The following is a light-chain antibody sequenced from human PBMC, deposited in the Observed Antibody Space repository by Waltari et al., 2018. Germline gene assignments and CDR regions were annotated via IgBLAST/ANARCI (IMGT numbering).Light chain of an antibody. V-gene: IGKV1-17*01. CDR2: ASS. CDR3: LQYNSNPLT. Sequence: DIQMTQSPSSLSASAGDRLTITCRASQGIKTYLNWYQQKPGEPPKRLIYASSSLESGVPSRFTGSGSGTDFTLTISSLQPEVFATYYCLQYNSNPLTFGGGTKVEIK. J-gene: IGKJ4*01. CDR1: QGIKTY.